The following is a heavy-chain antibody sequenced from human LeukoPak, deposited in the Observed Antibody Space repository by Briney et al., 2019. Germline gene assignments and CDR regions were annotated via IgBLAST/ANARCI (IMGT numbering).Heavy chain of an antibody. Sequence: GGSLRLSCAASGFTFSSYGMYWVRQAPGKGLEWVAVIWYDGSNKYYADSVKGRFTISRDNSKNTLYLQMNSLRAEDTAVYYCARDRGIYYYYGMDVWGQGTTVTVSS. CDR3: ARDRGIYYYYGMDV. CDR1: GFTFSSYG. V-gene: IGHV3-33*01. D-gene: IGHD3-10*01. J-gene: IGHJ6*02. CDR2: IWYDGSNK.